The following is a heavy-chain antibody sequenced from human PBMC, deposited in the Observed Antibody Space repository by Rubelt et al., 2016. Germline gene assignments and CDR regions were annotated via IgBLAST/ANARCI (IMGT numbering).Heavy chain of an antibody. CDR1: GGSISSSSYY. CDR3: ARTVAVAGIIDY. Sequence: QLQLQESGPGLVKPSETLSLTCTVSGGSISSSSYYWGWIRQPPGKGLEWIGSISYSGSTYYNPSLKSRVTISVDTSKNQFSLKLSAVTAADTAGYYCARTVAVAGIIDYWGQGTLVTVSS. J-gene: IGHJ4*02. D-gene: IGHD6-19*01. CDR2: ISYSGST. V-gene: IGHV4-39*01.